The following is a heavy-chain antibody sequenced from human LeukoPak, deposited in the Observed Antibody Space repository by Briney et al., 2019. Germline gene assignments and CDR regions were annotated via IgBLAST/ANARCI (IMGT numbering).Heavy chain of an antibody. J-gene: IGHJ4*02. D-gene: IGHD3-22*01. CDR3: ARVHTVHYYDSSGYYYVD. Sequence: SETLSLTCAVYGGSFSGYYGSWIRQPPGKGLEWIGEINHSGSTNYNPSLKSRVTISVDTSKNQFSLKLSSVTAADTAVYYCARVHTVHYYDSSGYYYVDWGQGTLVTVSS. CDR2: INHSGST. V-gene: IGHV4-34*01. CDR1: GGSFSGYY.